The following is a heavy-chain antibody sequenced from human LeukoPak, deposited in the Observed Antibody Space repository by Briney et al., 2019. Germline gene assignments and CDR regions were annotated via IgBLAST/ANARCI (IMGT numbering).Heavy chain of an antibody. J-gene: IGHJ4*02. CDR3: ARGGYCSSTSCYYFDY. CDR2: IYSGGST. D-gene: IGHD2-2*01. CDR1: GFTVSSNY. Sequence: GGSLRLSCAASGFTVSSNYMSWVRQAPGKGLEWVSVIYSGGSTYYEASVKGRFTISRDNSRNTLFLQMNSLRAEDTAVYYCARGGYCSSTSCYYFDYWGQGTLVTVSS. V-gene: IGHV3-53*01.